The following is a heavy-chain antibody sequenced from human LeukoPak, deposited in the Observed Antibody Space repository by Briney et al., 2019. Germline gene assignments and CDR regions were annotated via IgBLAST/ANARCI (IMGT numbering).Heavy chain of an antibody. V-gene: IGHV4-34*01. CDR3: ARGRPYFDY. J-gene: IGHJ4*02. CDR2: INHSGST. Sequence: PSETLSLTCAVYGGSFSGHYWSRIRQPPGKGLEWIGEINHSGSTNYNPSLKSRVTISVDTSKNQFSLKLSSVTAADTAVYYCARGRPYFDYWGQGTLVTVSS. CDR1: GGSFSGHY.